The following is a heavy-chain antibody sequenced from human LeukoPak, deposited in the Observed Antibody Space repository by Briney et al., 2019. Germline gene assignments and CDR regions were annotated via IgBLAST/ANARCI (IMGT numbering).Heavy chain of an antibody. J-gene: IGHJ3*02. D-gene: IGHD3-10*01. CDR3: ARSSVWFGESDAFDI. CDR1: GYTFTGYY. Sequence: ASVKVSCKASGYTFTGYYMHWVRQASGQGLEWMGWINPNSGGTNYAQKFQGRVTMTRDTSISTAYMELSRLRSDDTAVYYCARSSVWFGESDAFDIWGQGTMVTVSS. CDR2: INPNSGGT. V-gene: IGHV1-2*02.